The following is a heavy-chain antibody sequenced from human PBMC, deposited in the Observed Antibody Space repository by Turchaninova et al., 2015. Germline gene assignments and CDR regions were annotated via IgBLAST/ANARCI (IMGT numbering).Heavy chain of an antibody. CDR2: ISSSGTIV. Sequence: VESGGDLVPPGGSLRLSCAASGFTFSNYELTWVRQAPVKGLDWISYISSSGTIVRYADSVKGRFTISRDGARNFLYLQMNSLRAEDTAIYYCARAKKSSSFDIWGQGTVVTVSS. CDR1: GFTFSNYE. CDR3: ARAKKSSSFDI. V-gene: IGHV3-48*03. J-gene: IGHJ3*02.